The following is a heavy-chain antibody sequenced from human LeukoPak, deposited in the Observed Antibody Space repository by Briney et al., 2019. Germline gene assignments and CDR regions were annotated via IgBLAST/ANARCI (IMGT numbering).Heavy chain of an antibody. J-gene: IGHJ5*02. CDR1: GGTFSSYV. CDR3: ARPKGWSSSFLIPTNNWFDP. Sequence: GASVKVSCKPFGGTFSSYVINWVRQAPGQGLEWMGGIIPIFGTTNYAQKFQGRVTITVDESTNTVYMELSSLRSEDTAVYYCARPKGWSSSFLIPTNNWFDPWGQGTLVTVSS. V-gene: IGHV1-69*13. CDR2: IIPIFGTT. D-gene: IGHD6-6*01.